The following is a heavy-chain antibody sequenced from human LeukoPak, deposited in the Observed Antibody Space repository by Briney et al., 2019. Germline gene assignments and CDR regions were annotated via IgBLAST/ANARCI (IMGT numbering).Heavy chain of an antibody. V-gene: IGHV1-2*02. CDR2: INPNSGGT. CDR3: AREHSSSSGKVFDY. J-gene: IGHJ4*02. Sequence: ASVKVSCMASGYTFPGYYMHWVRQAPGQGLEWMGWINPNSGGTNYAQKFQGRVTMTRDTSISTAYMELSRLRSDDTAVYYCAREHSSSSGKVFDYWGQGTLVTVSS. CDR1: GYTFPGYY. D-gene: IGHD6-6*01.